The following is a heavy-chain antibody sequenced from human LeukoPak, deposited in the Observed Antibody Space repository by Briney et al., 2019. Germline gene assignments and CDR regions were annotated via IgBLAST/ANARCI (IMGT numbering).Heavy chain of an antibody. CDR1: GGSISSSSYY. CDR2: IYYSGST. CDR3: ARVELTYYYYYMDV. V-gene: IGHV4-39*07. J-gene: IGHJ6*03. D-gene: IGHD1-7*01. Sequence: PSETLSLTCTVSGGSISSSSYYWGWIRQPPGKGLEWIGSIYYSGSTYYNPSLKSRVTISVDTSKNQFSLKLSSVTVADTAVYYCARVELTYYYYYMDVWGKGTTVTVSS.